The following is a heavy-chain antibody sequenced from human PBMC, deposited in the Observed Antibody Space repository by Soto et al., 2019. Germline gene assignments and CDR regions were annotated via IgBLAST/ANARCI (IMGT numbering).Heavy chain of an antibody. J-gene: IGHJ3*02. V-gene: IGHV3-7*01. D-gene: IGHD5-12*01. Sequence: PGGSLRLSCAASGFTFSSYWMSWVRQAPGKGLEWVANIKQDGGEKYYVDSVKGRFTISRDNAKNSLYLQMNSLRAEDTAVYYCAREGLVDIVATTDAFDIWGQGTMVTVSS. CDR3: AREGLVDIVATTDAFDI. CDR2: IKQDGGEK. CDR1: GFTFSSYW.